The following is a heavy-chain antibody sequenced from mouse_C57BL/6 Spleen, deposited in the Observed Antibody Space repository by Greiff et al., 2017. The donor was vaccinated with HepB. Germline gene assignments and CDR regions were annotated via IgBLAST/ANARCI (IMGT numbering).Heavy chain of an antibody. V-gene: IGHV1-54*01. CDR2: INPGSGGT. CDR1: GYAFTNYL. Sequence: VQVVESGAELVRPGTSVKVSCKASGYAFTNYLIEWVKQRPGQGLEWIGVINPGSGGTNYNEKFKGKATLTADKSSSTAYMQLSSLTSEDSAVYFCARCDGYAMDYWGQGTSVTVSS. CDR3: ARCDGYAMDY. J-gene: IGHJ4*01.